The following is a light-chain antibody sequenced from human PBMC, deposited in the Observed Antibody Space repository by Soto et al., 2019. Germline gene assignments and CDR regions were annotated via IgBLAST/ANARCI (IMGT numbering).Light chain of an antibody. Sequence: DIQMTQSPSTLSASVGDRVTITCRASQNIDRWLAWYQQKPGKAANLLIYGASNLESGVPSRFSGSGSGTEFTISSSSLRPDDFATYYWQQYNSYPWTFGQGTKVEIK. V-gene: IGKV1-5*03. J-gene: IGKJ1*01. CDR2: GAS. CDR3: QQYNSYPWT. CDR1: QNIDRW.